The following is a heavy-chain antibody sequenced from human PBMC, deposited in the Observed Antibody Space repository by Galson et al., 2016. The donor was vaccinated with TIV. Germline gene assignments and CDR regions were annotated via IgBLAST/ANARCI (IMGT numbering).Heavy chain of an antibody. D-gene: IGHD3-10*01. CDR3: AKDAGSLPRNWLDP. V-gene: IGHV3-23*01. CDR1: GFTFSSFA. J-gene: IGHJ5*02. Sequence: SLRLSCAASGFTFSSFAMNWVRQAPGKGLEWVSGVSASAASTYYADSVKGRFTISRDNSKKTLYLEMNRLRAEDTAVYYCAKDAGSLPRNWLDPWGQGTLVSVSS. CDR2: VSASAAST.